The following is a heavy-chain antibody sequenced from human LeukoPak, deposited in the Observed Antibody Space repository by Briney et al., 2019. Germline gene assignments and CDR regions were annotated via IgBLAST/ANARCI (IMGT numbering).Heavy chain of an antibody. CDR2: TYYRSKWYN. Sequence: SQTLSLTCAISGDSVSSNSGAWNWIRQSPSRGLEWLGRTYYRSKWYNDYAVPVKSRITINPDTSKNQFSLQLNSVTPEDTAVYYCAGGLGYFDYWGQGTLVTVSS. CDR3: AGGLGYFDY. J-gene: IGHJ4*02. D-gene: IGHD7-27*01. V-gene: IGHV6-1*01. CDR1: GDSVSSNSGA.